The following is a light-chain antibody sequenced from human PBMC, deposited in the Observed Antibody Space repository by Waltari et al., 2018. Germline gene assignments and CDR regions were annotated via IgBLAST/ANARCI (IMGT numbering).Light chain of an antibody. CDR2: DAF. V-gene: IGKV3-11*01. Sequence: EIVLTQSPATLSLSPGERATLSCRASRSVGGLLAWYQQTPGQPPRLLIYDAFNRATGVPARFSGSVSGTDFTLTISSLEPEDFAVYYCQQRSAWPLTFGGGTRVDIK. CDR3: QQRSAWPLT. J-gene: IGKJ4*01. CDR1: RSVGGL.